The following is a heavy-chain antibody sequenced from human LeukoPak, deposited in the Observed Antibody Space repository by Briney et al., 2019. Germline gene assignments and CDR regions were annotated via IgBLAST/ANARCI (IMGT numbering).Heavy chain of an antibody. CDR3: ARGGGLDV. J-gene: IGHJ6*02. D-gene: IGHD3-16*01. CDR1: GFTFSSYW. CDR2: INHNGNVN. V-gene: IGHV3-7*03. Sequence: GGSLRLSCAASGFTFSSYWMNWARQAPGKRLEWVASINHNGNVNYYVDSVKGRFTISRDDAKNSLYLQMSNLRAEDTAVYFCARGGGLDVWGQGATVTVSS.